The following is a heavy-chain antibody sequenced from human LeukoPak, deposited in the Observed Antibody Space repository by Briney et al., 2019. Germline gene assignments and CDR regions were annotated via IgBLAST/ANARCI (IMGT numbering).Heavy chain of an antibody. CDR3: ARVIAAAGIRYFDY. J-gene: IGHJ4*02. CDR1: GGSFSGYY. D-gene: IGHD6-13*01. CDR2: INHSGST. Sequence: SKTLSLTCAVYGGSFSGYYWSWIRQPPGKGLEWIGEINHSGSTNYNPSLKSRITISGDTSKNQFSLKLSSVTAADTAVYYCARVIAAAGIRYFDYWGQGTLVTVSS. V-gene: IGHV4-34*01.